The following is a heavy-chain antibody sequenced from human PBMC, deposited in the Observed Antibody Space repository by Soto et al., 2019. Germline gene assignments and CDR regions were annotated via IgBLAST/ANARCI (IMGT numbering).Heavy chain of an antibody. Sequence: QVQLVQSGAEVKKPGSSVKVSCKASGGTFSSYAISWVRQAPGQGLEWMGGIIPIFGTANYAQKLQGRVTITADESTSTAYMELSSLRSEDTAVYYCARDPVMYSSSWSGVSDAFDIWGQGTMVTVSS. D-gene: IGHD6-13*01. CDR2: IIPIFGTA. V-gene: IGHV1-69*01. J-gene: IGHJ3*02. CDR3: ARDPVMYSSSWSGVSDAFDI. CDR1: GGTFSSYA.